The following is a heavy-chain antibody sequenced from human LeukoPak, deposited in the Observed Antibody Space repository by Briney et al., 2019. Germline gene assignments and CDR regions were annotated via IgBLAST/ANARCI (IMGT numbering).Heavy chain of an antibody. CDR2: IIPIFGTA. J-gene: IGHJ4*02. CDR1: QGTLSSYA. V-gene: IGHV1-69*05. CDR3: ARDQSDLYYDSGGYGY. Sequence: SVKVSCKASQGTLSSYAISWVRQAPGQGLEWMGGIIPIFGTANYAQKFQGRVTITTDESTSTAYMELSSLRSEDTAVYYCARDQSDLYYDSGGYGYWGQGTLVTVSS. D-gene: IGHD3-22*01.